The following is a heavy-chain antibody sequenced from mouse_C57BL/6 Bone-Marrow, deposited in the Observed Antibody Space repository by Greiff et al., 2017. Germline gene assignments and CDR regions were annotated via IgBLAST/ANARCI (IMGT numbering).Heavy chain of an antibody. CDR3: ARTIYYDYGSWFAY. V-gene: IGHV1-81*01. D-gene: IGHD2-4*01. CDR2: IYPRSGNI. J-gene: IGHJ3*01. CDR1: GYTFTSYG. Sequence: VQLQQSGAELARPGASVKLSCKASGYTFTSYGISWVKQRTGQGLEWIGEIYPRSGNIYYNEKFKGKATLTADKSSSTAYMELRSLTSEDSAVYFCARTIYYDYGSWFAYWGQGTLVTVSA.